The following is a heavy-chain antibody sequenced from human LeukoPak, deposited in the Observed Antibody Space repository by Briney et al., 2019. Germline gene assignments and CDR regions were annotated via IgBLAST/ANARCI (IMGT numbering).Heavy chain of an antibody. CDR2: IYYSGST. J-gene: IGHJ6*03. CDR1: GGSISSHY. CDR3: ARAAYSSSWSRHYYYYMDV. Sequence: SETLSLTCTVSGGSISSHYWSWIRQPPGKGLEWIGYIYYSGSTNYNPSLKSRVTISVDTSKNQFSLKLSSVTAADTAVYYCARAAYSSSWSRHYYYYMDVWGKGTTVTVSS. V-gene: IGHV4-59*11. D-gene: IGHD6-13*01.